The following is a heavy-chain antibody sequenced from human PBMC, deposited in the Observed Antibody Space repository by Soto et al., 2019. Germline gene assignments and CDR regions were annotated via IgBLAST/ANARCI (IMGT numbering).Heavy chain of an antibody. Sequence: GGSLRLSCAASGFTFSSYSMNWVRQAPGKGLEWVSYISSSSGTIYYADSVKGRFTISRDNAKNSLYLQMNSLRAEDTAVYYCARDLGAAAGPPSGPEPWGQGTLVTVSS. CDR3: ARDLGAAAGPPSGPEP. D-gene: IGHD6-13*01. V-gene: IGHV3-48*01. CDR2: ISSSSGTI. J-gene: IGHJ5*02. CDR1: GFTFSSYS.